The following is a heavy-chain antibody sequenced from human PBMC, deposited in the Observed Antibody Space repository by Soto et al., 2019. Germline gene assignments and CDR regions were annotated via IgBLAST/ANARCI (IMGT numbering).Heavy chain of an antibody. V-gene: IGHV3-33*01. CDR3: ARDSSGWYGNYYYGMDV. D-gene: IGHD6-19*01. CDR2: IWYDGSNK. J-gene: IGHJ6*02. CDR1: GFTFSSYG. Sequence: QVQLVESGGGVVQPGRSLRLSCAASGFTFSSYGMHWVRQAPGKGLEWVAVIWYDGSNKYYADSVKGRFTISRDNSKNTLDLQMNSLRAEDTAVYYCARDSSGWYGNYYYGMDVWGQGTTVTVSS.